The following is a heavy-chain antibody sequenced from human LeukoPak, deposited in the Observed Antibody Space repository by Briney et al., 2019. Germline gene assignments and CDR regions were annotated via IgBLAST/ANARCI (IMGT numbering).Heavy chain of an antibody. J-gene: IGHJ5*02. CDR1: GYTFTGYY. CDR3: ARGSKNHWKNWFDP. D-gene: IGHD1-1*01. CDR2: ISAYNGNT. Sequence: GASVKVFCKASGYTFTGYYIHWLGQAPGQGLEWMGWISAYNGNTNYAQKLLGRVTMTTDTSTSTAYMELRSLRSDDTAVYYCARGSKNHWKNWFDPWGQGTLVTVSS. V-gene: IGHV1-18*04.